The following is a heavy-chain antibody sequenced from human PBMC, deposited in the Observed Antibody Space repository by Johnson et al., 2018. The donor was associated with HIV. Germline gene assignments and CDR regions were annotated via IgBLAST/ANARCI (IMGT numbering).Heavy chain of an antibody. J-gene: IGHJ3*01. V-gene: IGHV3-30*14. CDR3: ARGSSGSFDL. D-gene: IGHD6-6*01. Sequence: QVLLVESGGGVVQPGRSLRLSCAASGFTFSSYAMHWVRQAPGKGLEWVAVISYDGSDKYYANSVKDRFTISRDSSQNAVYLQMSSLRAEDTALYYCARGSSGSFDLWGRGTMVTVSS. CDR2: ISYDGSDK. CDR1: GFTFSSYA.